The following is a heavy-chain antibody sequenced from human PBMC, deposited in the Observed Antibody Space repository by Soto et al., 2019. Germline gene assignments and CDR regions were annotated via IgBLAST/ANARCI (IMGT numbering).Heavy chain of an antibody. CDR3: AKDLEGIVGATGA. V-gene: IGHV3-23*01. J-gene: IGHJ5*02. Sequence: QLGGSLRLSCAASGFTFSSYAMSWVRQAPGKGLEWVSAISGSGGSTYYADSVKGRFTISRDNSKNTLYLQMNSLRAEDTAVYYCAKDLEGIVGATGAWGQGTLVTVSS. D-gene: IGHD1-26*01. CDR2: ISGSGGST. CDR1: GFTFSSYA.